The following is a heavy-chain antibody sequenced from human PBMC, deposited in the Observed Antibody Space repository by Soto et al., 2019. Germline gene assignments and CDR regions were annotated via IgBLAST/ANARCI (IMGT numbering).Heavy chain of an antibody. D-gene: IGHD2-21*01. V-gene: IGHV3-30-3*01. CDR3: ARRKIIVKLEDAAFDI. Sequence: QLVESGGGVAQPGRSLRLSCAASGFTFNTYAMHWVRQAPGKGLEGVAVISSEGNNELYADSVKGRFSISRDDSKNTMYLQMNSLRAEDTAVYYCARRKIIVKLEDAAFDIWGQGTMVTVSS. J-gene: IGHJ3*02. CDR2: ISSEGNNE. CDR1: GFTFNTYA.